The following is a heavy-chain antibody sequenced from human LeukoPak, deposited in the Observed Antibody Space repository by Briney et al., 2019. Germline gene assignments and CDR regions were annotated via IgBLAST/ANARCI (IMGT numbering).Heavy chain of an antibody. J-gene: IGHJ6*03. CDR2: IKQDESER. CDR1: GFSFSSYW. D-gene: IGHD3-10*01. CDR3: ARLSAYYYGSFFYYYMDV. Sequence: GGSLRLSCEGSGFSFSSYWMTWVRRSPGKGPEWVANIKQDESERYTVDSVKGRFTISRDNAKNSVYLHMNSLRAEDTALYYCARLSAYYYGSFFYYYMDVWGKGTTVTVSS. V-gene: IGHV3-7*01.